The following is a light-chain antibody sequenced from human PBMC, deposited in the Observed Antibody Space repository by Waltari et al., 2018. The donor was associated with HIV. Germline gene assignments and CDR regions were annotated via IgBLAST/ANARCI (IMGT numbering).Light chain of an antibody. CDR2: DVN. V-gene: IGLV2-14*01. CDR1: NNDIGGYNY. Sequence: QSALTQPASVSGSPGQSITISCAGTNNDIGGYNYVSWYQQPPGKAPKLIIYDVNQRPSGLSYRFSGSKSGDTASLTISGLQTEDEAEYYCSPYAGVNSWLFGSGTKLTVL. J-gene: IGLJ2*01. CDR3: SPYAGVNSWL.